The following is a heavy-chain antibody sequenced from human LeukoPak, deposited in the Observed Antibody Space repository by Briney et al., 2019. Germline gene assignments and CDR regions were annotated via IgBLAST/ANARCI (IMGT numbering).Heavy chain of an antibody. CDR1: GGSISGYY. V-gene: IGHV4-59*01. D-gene: IGHD6-19*01. CDR2: IYYSGST. Sequence: SETLSLTCTVSGGSISGYYWSWIRQPPGRRLEYIAYIYYSGSTNYNPSLKSRVTISVDTSKNQFSLKLSSVTAADTAVYYCARDYHSNGWFDPWGQGTLVTVSS. J-gene: IGHJ5*02. CDR3: ARDYHSNGWFDP.